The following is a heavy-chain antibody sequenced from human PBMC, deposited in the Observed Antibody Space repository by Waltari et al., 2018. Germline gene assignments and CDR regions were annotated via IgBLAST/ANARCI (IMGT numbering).Heavy chain of an antibody. J-gene: IGHJ6*03. CDR2: IYSGGST. CDR1: GFTFSSYA. D-gene: IGHD2-15*01. V-gene: IGHV3-23*03. CDR3: AKTVVVVAAPKEDYYMDV. Sequence: EVQLLESGGGLVQPGGSLRLSCAASGFTFSSYAMSWVRQAPGKGLEWVSVIYSGGSTYYADSVKGRFTISRDNSKNTLYLQMNSLRAEDTAVYYCAKTVVVVAAPKEDYYMDVWGKGTTVTVSS.